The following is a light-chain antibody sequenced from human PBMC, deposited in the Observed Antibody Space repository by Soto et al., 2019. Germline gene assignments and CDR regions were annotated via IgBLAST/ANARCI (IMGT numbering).Light chain of an antibody. V-gene: IGKV3-11*01. CDR3: QQRSNWPPA. CDR2: GAS. CDR1: QSISSY. Sequence: EIVLTQSPATLSLSPGERATLSCRASQSISSYLAWYQQKPGQAPRLLIYGASNRATGTPARFSGSGSGTDFTLTISSLEPEDFALYYCQQRSNWPPAFGQGTRVDIK. J-gene: IGKJ1*01.